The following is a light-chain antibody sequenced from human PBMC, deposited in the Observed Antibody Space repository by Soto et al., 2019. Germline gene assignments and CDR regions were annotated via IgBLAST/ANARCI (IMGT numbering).Light chain of an antibody. V-gene: IGLV2-14*01. CDR1: SSDVGGYNY. Sequence: QSALTQPASVSGSPGQSITISCTGTSSDVGGYNYVSWFQHHPGKAPKLMIYEVSNRPSGVSNRFSGSKSGNTASLTISGLQAEDEADYYCSSYTSSSTLVFGGATKLTVL. CDR2: EVS. CDR3: SSYTSSSTLV. J-gene: IGLJ3*02.